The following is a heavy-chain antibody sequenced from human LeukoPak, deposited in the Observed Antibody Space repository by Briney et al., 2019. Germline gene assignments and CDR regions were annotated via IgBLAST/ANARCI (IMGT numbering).Heavy chain of an antibody. D-gene: IGHD3-16*01. J-gene: IGHJ4*02. CDR3: AKGGPPEVPYFDY. CDR1: GFSFDDYA. Sequence: GGSLRLSCAASGFSFDDYAMHWVRQAPGKGLEWVSGITGSDIRTYNADSVKGRFTISRDNSKNTLYLQMNSLRAEDTAVYYCAKGGPPEVPYFDYWGQGTLVTVSS. CDR2: ITGSDIRT. V-gene: IGHV3-23*01.